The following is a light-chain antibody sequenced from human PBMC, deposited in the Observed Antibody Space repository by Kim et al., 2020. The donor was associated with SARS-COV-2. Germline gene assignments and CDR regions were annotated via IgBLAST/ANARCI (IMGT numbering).Light chain of an antibody. J-gene: IGLJ3*02. Sequence: GQTVPISCSGSSSNIGSKAVHWYQHLPGTAPKLLIYDNNQRPSGVPDRFSGSKSGTSASLAISGLQSEDEADYYCAVWDGSLNSRVFGGGTQLTVL. V-gene: IGLV1-44*01. CDR2: DNN. CDR1: SSNIGSKA. CDR3: AVWDGSLNSRV.